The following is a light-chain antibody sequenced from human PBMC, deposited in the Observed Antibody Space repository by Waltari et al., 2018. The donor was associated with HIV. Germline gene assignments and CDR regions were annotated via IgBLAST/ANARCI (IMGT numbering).Light chain of an antibody. CDR1: SSDVGGYNY. Sequence: HSALTQPLSMSGSPGQSVTISCTGTSSDVGGYNYVSCYQQHPGKAPKLMIFDVNKRPSRGPSCFFGSKSGNTASLTISGLQAEDEADYYCCSYADNYTWVFGGGTKLTVL. V-gene: IGLV2-11*01. CDR2: DVN. CDR3: CSYADNYTWV. J-gene: IGLJ3*02.